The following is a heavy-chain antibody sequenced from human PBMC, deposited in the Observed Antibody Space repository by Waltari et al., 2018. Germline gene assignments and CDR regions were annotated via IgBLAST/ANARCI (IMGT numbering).Heavy chain of an antibody. D-gene: IGHD3-10*01. V-gene: IGHV4-34*01. CDR3: ARVAPGRFRELKYYFDY. CDR1: GGSFSGYY. CDR2: INHSGST. J-gene: IGHJ4*02. Sequence: QVQLQQWGAGLLKPSETLSLTCAVYGGSFSGYYCSCIRQPPGKGLEWIGEINHSGSTNYNPSLKSRVTISVDTSKNQFSLKLSSVTAADTAVYYCARVAPGRFRELKYYFDYWGQGTLVTVSS.